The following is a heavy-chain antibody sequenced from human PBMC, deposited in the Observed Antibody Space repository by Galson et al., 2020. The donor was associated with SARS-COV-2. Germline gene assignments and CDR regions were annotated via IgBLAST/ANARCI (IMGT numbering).Heavy chain of an antibody. V-gene: IGHV2-5*02. CDR3: AHQERYAQSDAFDI. CDR1: GFSLSTSGVG. D-gene: IGHD3-16*01. Sequence: SGPTLVKPTQTLTLTCTFSGFSLSTSGVGVGWIRQPPGKALEWPGFIHWDDDRRYMPSLKSRLTITKDTSKSQVILTMTNMDPVDTATYYCAHQERYAQSDAFDIWGQGTMVTVSS. J-gene: IGHJ3*02. CDR2: IHWDDDR.